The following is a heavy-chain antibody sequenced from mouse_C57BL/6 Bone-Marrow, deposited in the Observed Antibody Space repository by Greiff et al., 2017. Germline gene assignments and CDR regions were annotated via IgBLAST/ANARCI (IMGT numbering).Heavy chain of an antibody. Sequence: QVQLQQPGAELVKPGASVKLSCKASGYTFTSYWMHWVKQRPGRGLEWIGRIDPNSGGTKYNEKFKSKATLTVDKPSSTAYMQLSSLTSEDSAVYCCASLHYRTYVDAMDFWGPGTSVTLSS. CDR3: ASLHYRTYVDAMDF. J-gene: IGHJ4*01. D-gene: IGHD2-5*01. CDR1: GYTFTSYW. V-gene: IGHV1-72*01. CDR2: IDPNSGGT.